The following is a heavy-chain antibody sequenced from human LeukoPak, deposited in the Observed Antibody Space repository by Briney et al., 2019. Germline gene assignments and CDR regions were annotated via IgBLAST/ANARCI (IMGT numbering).Heavy chain of an antibody. D-gene: IGHD5-12*01. CDR3: AKARGLQSPFDP. J-gene: IGHJ5*02. V-gene: IGHV3-23*01. Sequence: GGSLRLSCAASRFTFSSYAMHWVRQSPGKGLEWDSAISGSGGSTYYADSVKGRFTISRDNSKNTLYLQMNSLRAEDTAVYYCAKARGLQSPFDPWGQGTLVTVSS. CDR1: RFTFSSYA. CDR2: ISGSGGST.